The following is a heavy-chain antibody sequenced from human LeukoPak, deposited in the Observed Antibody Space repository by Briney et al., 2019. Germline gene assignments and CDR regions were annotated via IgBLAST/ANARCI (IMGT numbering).Heavy chain of an antibody. CDR2: ITSSSSTI. CDR3: ARDPVVEPLDY. Sequence: PGGSLRLSCAASGFAFSSYSMSWVRQSPGKWLEWLSYITSSSSTIYYADSVRGRFTTSRDNAKNSLYLQMNSLRAEDTAVYYCARDPVVEPLDYWGQGTLVTVSS. CDR1: GFAFSSYS. V-gene: IGHV3-48*04. D-gene: IGHD2-15*01. J-gene: IGHJ4*02.